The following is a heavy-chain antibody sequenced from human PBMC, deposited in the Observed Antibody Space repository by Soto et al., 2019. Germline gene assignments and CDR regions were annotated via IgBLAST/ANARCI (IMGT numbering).Heavy chain of an antibody. J-gene: IGHJ4*02. Sequence: QVQLQESGPGLVKPSETLSLTCTVSGGSISRGGHYWNWIRQLPGKGLEWIGYIYATGNSYYKQSLRNRVSISLDTYKNQGTLQLTSVTAADTAVYYCAKSLTQAAFDSWGQGAMVTVSS. CDR2: IYATGNS. CDR1: GGSISRGGHY. CDR3: AKSLTQAAFDS. D-gene: IGHD6-25*01. V-gene: IGHV4-31*03.